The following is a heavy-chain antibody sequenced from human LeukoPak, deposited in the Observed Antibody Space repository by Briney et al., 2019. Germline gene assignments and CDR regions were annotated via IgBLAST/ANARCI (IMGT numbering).Heavy chain of an antibody. CDR1: GFPFSSYG. CDR2: IWYDGSNK. V-gene: IGHV3-33*01. CDR3: ARAPLRYFDWRFDY. Sequence: GRSLRLSCAASGFPFSSYGMNWVRQAPGKGLEWVAVIWYDGSNKYYADSVKGRFTISRDNSKNTLYLQMNSLRAEDTAVYYCARAPLRYFDWRFDYWGQGTLVTVSS. D-gene: IGHD3-9*01. J-gene: IGHJ4*02.